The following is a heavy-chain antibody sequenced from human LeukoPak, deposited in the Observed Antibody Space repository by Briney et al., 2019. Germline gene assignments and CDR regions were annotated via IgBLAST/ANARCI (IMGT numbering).Heavy chain of an antibody. CDR1: GGSISSYY. D-gene: IGHD3-22*01. J-gene: IGHJ6*03. CDR3: TRGSIAYYYMDV. CDR2: IYYSGST. Sequence: SETLSLTRTVSGGSISSYYWSWIRQPPGKGLEWIGNIYYSGSTNYNPSLKSRVTISVDTSKNQFSLKLSSVTAADTAVYYCTRGSIAYYYMDVWGKGTTVTVSS. V-gene: IGHV4-59*01.